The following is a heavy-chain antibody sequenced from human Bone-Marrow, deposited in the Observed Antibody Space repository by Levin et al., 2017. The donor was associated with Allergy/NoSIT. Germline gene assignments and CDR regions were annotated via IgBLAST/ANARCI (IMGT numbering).Heavy chain of an antibody. CDR2: INSNGDST. CDR1: GFTFSTYA. CDR3: AREIYYSRNWYFDL. D-gene: IGHD3-10*01. Sequence: QSGGSLRLSCAASGFTFSTYAIHWVRQAPGKGLEYVSAINSNGDSTFYANSVKGRFTISRDNSKNTLYLQMGSLRAEDMAVYYCAREIYYSRNWYFDLWGRGTLVTVSS. V-gene: IGHV3-64*01. J-gene: IGHJ2*01.